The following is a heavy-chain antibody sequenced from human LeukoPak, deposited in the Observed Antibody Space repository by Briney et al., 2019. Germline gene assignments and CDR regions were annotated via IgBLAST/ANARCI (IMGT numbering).Heavy chain of an antibody. V-gene: IGHV3-23*01. CDR3: AKGNWRYFDY. Sequence: GGSLRLACAASGFIFSNAWMSWVRQAPGKGLEWVSAISGSGGSTYYADSVKGRFTISRDNSKNTLYLQMNSLGADDTAVYYCAKGNWRYFDYWGQGTLVTVSS. CDR2: ISGSGGST. CDR1: GFIFSNAW. D-gene: IGHD1-1*01. J-gene: IGHJ4*02.